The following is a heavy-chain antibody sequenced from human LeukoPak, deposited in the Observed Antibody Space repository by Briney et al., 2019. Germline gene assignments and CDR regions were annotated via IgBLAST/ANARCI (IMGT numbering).Heavy chain of an antibody. CDR1: GFTFDDYA. V-gene: IGHV3-9*01. J-gene: IGHJ4*02. CDR2: ISWNSGSI. D-gene: IGHD3-10*01. Sequence: GGSLRLPCAASGFTFDDYAMHWVRQAPGKGLEWVSGISWNSGSIGYADSVKGRFTISRDNAKNSLYLQMNSLGAEDTALYYCAKARMVRGVPYFDYWGQGTLVTVSS. CDR3: AKARMVRGVPYFDY.